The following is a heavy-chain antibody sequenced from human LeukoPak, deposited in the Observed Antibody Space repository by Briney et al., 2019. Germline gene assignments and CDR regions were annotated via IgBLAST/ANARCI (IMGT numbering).Heavy chain of an antibody. V-gene: IGHV3-23*01. D-gene: IGHD2-21*02. Sequence: GGSLRLSCAASGFPFSGNAMSWVRQVPGRGLEWVSGVGGDEKTHYADFVRGRFTISRDNAKNTVFLQMNSLTVEDAAVYYRAKDLSWWVTADYWGQGVPVTVSS. CDR3: AKDLSWWVTADY. J-gene: IGHJ4*02. CDR1: GFPFSGNA. CDR2: VGGDEKT.